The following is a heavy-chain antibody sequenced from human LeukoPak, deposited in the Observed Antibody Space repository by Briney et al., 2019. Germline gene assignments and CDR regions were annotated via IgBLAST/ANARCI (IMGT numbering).Heavy chain of an antibody. J-gene: IGHJ5*02. Sequence: GGSLRLSCAASGFTLSSYGMHWVRQSPGKGLEWVALLWSDGRDKFYADSVEGRFIISRDTSQSTVYLQMNNLRVEDTAVYYCARLFCTSFSCNTYYLQPWGQGTLVTVSS. D-gene: IGHD2-2*02. V-gene: IGHV3-33*01. CDR3: ARLFCTSFSCNTYYLQP. CDR2: LWSDGRDK. CDR1: GFTLSSYG.